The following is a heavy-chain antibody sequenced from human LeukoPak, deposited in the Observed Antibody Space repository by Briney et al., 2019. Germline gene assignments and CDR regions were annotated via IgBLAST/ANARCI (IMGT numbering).Heavy chain of an antibody. J-gene: IGHJ4*02. CDR3: ARGQDDYPIDY. V-gene: IGHV4-34*01. CDR2: VNHSGST. D-gene: IGHD4-11*01. CDR1: GGSFSGHY. Sequence: SETLSLTCAVYGGSFSGHYWSWIRQPPGKGLEWIGEVNHSGSTKYNPSLKSRVTISADTSKNQFSLRLSSVTAADTAVYYCARGQDDYPIDYWGQGTLVTVSS.